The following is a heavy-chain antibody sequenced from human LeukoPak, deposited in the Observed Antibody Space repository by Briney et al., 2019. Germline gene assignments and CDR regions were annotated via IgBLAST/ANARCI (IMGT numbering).Heavy chain of an antibody. Sequence: SETLSLTCTVSGGSISSGDSYWTWIRQPPGKGLEWIGNIYYSGSTDHNPSLKSRVIISVDTSKNQFSLKLSSVTAADTALYYCARHNNYDYIWGSYRPTGDFDYWGQGTLVTVSS. D-gene: IGHD3-16*02. V-gene: IGHV4-30-4*01. J-gene: IGHJ4*02. CDR1: GGSISSGDSY. CDR3: ARHNNYDYIWGSYRPTGDFDY. CDR2: IYYSGST.